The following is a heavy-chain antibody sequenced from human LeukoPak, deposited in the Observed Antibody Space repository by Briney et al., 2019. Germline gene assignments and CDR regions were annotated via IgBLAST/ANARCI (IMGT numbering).Heavy chain of an antibody. CDR2: ISGSGATT. CDR3: AKDFDYYDTSDYFFLAVFDY. CDR1: GFTFNNYA. Sequence: QSGGSLRLSCAASGFTFNNYAMTWVRQAPGKELEWVSAISGSGATTYYADSVKGRFTISRDSSKNTLYLEMSSLRAEDTAVYYCAKDFDYYDTSDYFFLAVFDYWGQGTLVTVSS. J-gene: IGHJ4*02. D-gene: IGHD3-22*01. V-gene: IGHV3-23*01.